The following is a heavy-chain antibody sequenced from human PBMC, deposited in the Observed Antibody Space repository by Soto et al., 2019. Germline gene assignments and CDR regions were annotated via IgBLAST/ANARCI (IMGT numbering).Heavy chain of an antibody. CDR1: GYTFTSYG. CDR2: ISAYNGNT. V-gene: IGHV1-18*01. J-gene: IGHJ6*02. D-gene: IGHD5-18*01. Sequence: ASVKVSCKASGYTFTSYGISWVRQAPGQGLEWMGWISAYNGNTNYAQKLQGRVTMTTDTSTSTAYMELRSLRSDDTAVYYCAGDQLGLHVDGMDVWGQGTTVTVSS. CDR3: AGDQLGLHVDGMDV.